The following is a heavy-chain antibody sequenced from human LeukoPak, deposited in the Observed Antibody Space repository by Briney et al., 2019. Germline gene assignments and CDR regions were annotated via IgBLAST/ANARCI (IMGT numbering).Heavy chain of an antibody. D-gene: IGHD2-2*01. Sequence: GGSLRLSCAASGSTFSAYSFNWVRQAPGKGLEWLSYLSSSSTTTYYADSVKGRFTISRDDAKNSLYLQMNSLRAEDTAVYYCARAYSGGGIVVVPAANWGQGTLVTVSS. CDR2: LSSSSTTT. V-gene: IGHV3-48*04. J-gene: IGHJ4*02. CDR3: ARAYSGGGIVVVPAAN. CDR1: GSTFSAYS.